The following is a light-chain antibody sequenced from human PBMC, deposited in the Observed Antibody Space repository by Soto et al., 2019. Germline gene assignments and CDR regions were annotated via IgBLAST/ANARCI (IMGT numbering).Light chain of an antibody. CDR2: DVS. CDR3: SSYTSSSTRV. J-gene: IGLJ1*01. Sequence: QSVLTQPASVSGAPGQSITISCTGTSGDVGGYNYVSWYQQHPGKAPKLMIYDVSNRPSGVSNRFSGSKSGNTASLTISGLQAEDEADYYCSSYTSSSTRVLGTGTKVTVL. V-gene: IGLV2-14*01. CDR1: SGDVGGYNY.